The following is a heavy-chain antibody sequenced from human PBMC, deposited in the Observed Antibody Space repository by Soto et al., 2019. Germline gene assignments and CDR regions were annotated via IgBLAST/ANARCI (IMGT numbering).Heavy chain of an antibody. J-gene: IGHJ6*02. Sequence: EVQLVESGGGLVQPGGSLRLSCAGSALTASKNYMSWVRQPPGKGLEWVSVIYSGGTTYYADSVKDRFSISRDNSKSTLYLQMDNLRAGDTAVYYCARGGSGSDWDYYGMDVWGQGTPVIVSS. CDR1: ALTASKNY. D-gene: IGHD3-10*01. CDR2: IYSGGTT. V-gene: IGHV3-66*01. CDR3: ARGGSGSDWDYYGMDV.